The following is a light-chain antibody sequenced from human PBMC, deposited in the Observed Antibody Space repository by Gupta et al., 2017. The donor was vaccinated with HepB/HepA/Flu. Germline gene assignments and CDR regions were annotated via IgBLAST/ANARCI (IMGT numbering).Light chain of an antibody. CDR2: GAS. J-gene: IGKJ2*04. Sequence: EIVMTHSPATLSVSPGGRVTLSCRASQSVSSHLAWYQQKPGQAPRLLISGASTRATAIPARFSGSGCGTEFTLTISSLQSEDSAVYYCQQYLDGPRCSFGQGTKLEI. V-gene: IGKV3-15*01. CDR3: QQYLDGPRCS. CDR1: QSVSSH.